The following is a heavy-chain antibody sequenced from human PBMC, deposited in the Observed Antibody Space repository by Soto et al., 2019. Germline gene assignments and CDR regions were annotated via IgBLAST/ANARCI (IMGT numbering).Heavy chain of an antibody. Sequence: GASVKVSCKASGYTFTSYGISWVRQAPGQGLEWMGWISAYNGNTNYAQKLQGRVTMTTDTSTSTAYMELRSLRSDDTAVYYCARRYSSSWYGDDSYYYYYGMDVWGQGPTVTVSS. CDR1: GYTFTSYG. D-gene: IGHD6-13*01. V-gene: IGHV1-18*01. J-gene: IGHJ6*02. CDR2: ISAYNGNT. CDR3: ARRYSSSWYGDDSYYYYYGMDV.